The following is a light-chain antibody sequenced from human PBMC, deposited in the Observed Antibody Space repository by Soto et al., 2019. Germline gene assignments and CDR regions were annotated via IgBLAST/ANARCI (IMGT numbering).Light chain of an antibody. J-gene: IGLJ1*01. CDR1: SSDVGGYNY. CDR3: SSYTSSSLSV. CDR2: DVS. V-gene: IGLV2-14*01. Sequence: QSVLTQPASVSGSPGQSITISCTGTSSDVGGYNYVSWYQQHPGKAPKLMIYDVSNRPSGVSNRCSGSTSCNTASLTISGLQAEDEADYYCSSYTSSSLSVFGTGTKLTVL.